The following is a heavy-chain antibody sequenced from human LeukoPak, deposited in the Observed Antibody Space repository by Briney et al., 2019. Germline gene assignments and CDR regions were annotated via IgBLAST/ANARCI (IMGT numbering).Heavy chain of an antibody. Sequence: GESLKISCKGSGYSFTSYWIGWVRQMPGKGLEWMGIIYPGDSDTRYSPSFQGRVTISADKSISTAYLQWSSLKASDTAMYYCARSYYDILTGYSSYYFDYWGQGTLVTVSS. CDR3: ARSYYDILTGYSSYYFDY. CDR1: GYSFTSYW. J-gene: IGHJ4*02. D-gene: IGHD3-9*01. CDR2: IYPGDSDT. V-gene: IGHV5-51*01.